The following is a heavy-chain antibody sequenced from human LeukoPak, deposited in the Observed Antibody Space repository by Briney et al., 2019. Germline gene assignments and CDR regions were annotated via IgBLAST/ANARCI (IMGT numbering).Heavy chain of an antibody. D-gene: IGHD3-9*01. CDR2: IFGSGGSP. J-gene: IGHJ6*03. Sequence: GGSLRLSCEASGFTFGSHAMYWVRQAPGKGLEWVAGIFGSGGSPHYADPVKGRFTISRDNSRNTVYLQINSLRAEDTAVYYCARDDKDYNYYYYMDVWGKGTTVTVSS. CDR1: GFTFGSHA. V-gene: IGHV3-23*01. CDR3: ARDDKDYNYYYYMDV.